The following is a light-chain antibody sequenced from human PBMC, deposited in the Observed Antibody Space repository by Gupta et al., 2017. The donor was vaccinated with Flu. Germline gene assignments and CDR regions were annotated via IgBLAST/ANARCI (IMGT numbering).Light chain of an antibody. V-gene: IGLV2-11*03. Sequence: SVTISCTGTSSDVGNYDYVSWYQQHPGKAPKLIIYGVTDRPAGVPDRSSGSKSGNTASLAIFGRQAEDEADYFCCSDAGTVTFVFGGGTKLTVL. J-gene: IGLJ2*01. CDR3: CSDAGTVTFV. CDR1: SSDVGNYDY. CDR2: GVT.